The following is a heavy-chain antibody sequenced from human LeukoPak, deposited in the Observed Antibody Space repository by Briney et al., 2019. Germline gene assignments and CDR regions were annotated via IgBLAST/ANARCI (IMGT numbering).Heavy chain of an antibody. Sequence: GGSLRLSCAASGFTFSSYAMSWVRQAPGKGLEWVSAISGSGGNTYYADSVKGRFTISRDNSKNTLYLQMNSLRAEDTAVYYCSKDQSSGWYGYSDYWGQGSLVTVSS. J-gene: IGHJ4*02. V-gene: IGHV3-23*01. D-gene: IGHD6-19*01. CDR3: SKDQSSGWYGYSDY. CDR2: ISGSGGNT. CDR1: GFTFSSYA.